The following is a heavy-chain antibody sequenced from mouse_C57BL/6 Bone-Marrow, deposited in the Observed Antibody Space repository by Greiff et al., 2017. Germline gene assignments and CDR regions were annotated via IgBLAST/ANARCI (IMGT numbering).Heavy chain of an antibody. J-gene: IGHJ3*01. CDR1: DSEVFPIAY. CDR2: ILPSIGRT. CDR3: ARTGYDGAWFAY. V-gene: IGHV15-2*01. Sequence: VQLQQSGSELRSPGSSVKLSCKDFDSEVFPIAYMSWVRQKPGHGFEWIGGILPSIGRTIYGEKFEDKATLDADTLSNTAYLELNSLTSEDSAIYYCARTGYDGAWFAYWGQGTLVTVSA. D-gene: IGHD2-2*01.